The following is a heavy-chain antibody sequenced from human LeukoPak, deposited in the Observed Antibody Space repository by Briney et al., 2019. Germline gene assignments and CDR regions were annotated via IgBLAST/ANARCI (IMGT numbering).Heavy chain of an antibody. Sequence: GSLRLSCAASGFPFSSYWMHWVRQVPGKGLLWVSRINSDGSATIYADSVRGRFTISRDNAKNTLYLQMSGLRVEDTAVYHCASDSPYYGMDVWGQGTTVTVSS. CDR3: ASDSPYYGMDV. V-gene: IGHV3-74*01. CDR2: INSDGSAT. J-gene: IGHJ6*02. CDR1: GFPFSSYW.